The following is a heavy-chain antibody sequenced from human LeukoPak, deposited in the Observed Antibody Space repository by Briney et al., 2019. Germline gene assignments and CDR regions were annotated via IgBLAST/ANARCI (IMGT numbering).Heavy chain of an antibody. CDR1: GGTFSSYA. D-gene: IGHD6-25*01. Sequence: ASVKVSCKASGGTFSSYAISWVRQAPGQGLEWMGGIIAIFGTANYAQKFQGRVTITTDESTSTAYMELSSLRSEDTAVYYCAREAASTMDVWGKGTTVTVSS. J-gene: IGHJ6*03. V-gene: IGHV1-69*05. CDR2: IIAIFGTA. CDR3: AREAASTMDV.